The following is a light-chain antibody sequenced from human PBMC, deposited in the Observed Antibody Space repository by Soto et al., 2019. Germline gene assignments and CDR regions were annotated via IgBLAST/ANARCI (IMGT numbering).Light chain of an antibody. Sequence: EIVMTQSPATLSVSPGERATLSCRGSQSVSSNLAWYQQKPGQAPRLLIYGASTRATGIPARFSGSGSGTEFTLTISSLQSEDFAVYYCQQYNNWPRPLTFGGGTKVEIK. CDR2: GAS. CDR3: QQYNNWPRPLT. J-gene: IGKJ4*01. V-gene: IGKV3-15*01. CDR1: QSVSSN.